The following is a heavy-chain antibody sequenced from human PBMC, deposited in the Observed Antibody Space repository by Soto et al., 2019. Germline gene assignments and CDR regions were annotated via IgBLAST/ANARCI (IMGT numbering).Heavy chain of an antibody. V-gene: IGHV6-1*01. J-gene: IGHJ5*02. CDR2: TYYRSKWYN. Sequence: SQPLSLTCAISGANVPSKSAAWNWIRQSPSRGLEWLGRTYYRSKWYNDYAVSVKSTITINPGTPKNQFSLQLKSVTPKGTAVYYCFKGRGGSWYYHYHCGQGTQV. CDR3: FKGRGGSWYYHYH. CDR1: GANVPSKSAA. D-gene: IGHD6-13*01.